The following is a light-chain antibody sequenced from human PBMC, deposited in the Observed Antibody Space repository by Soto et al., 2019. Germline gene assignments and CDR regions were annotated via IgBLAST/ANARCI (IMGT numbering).Light chain of an antibody. CDR1: QSVSSY. CDR3: HLRNT. V-gene: IGKV3-11*01. CDR2: DAS. Sequence: EIVLTQSPATLSLSPGERATLSCRASQSVSSYLAWYQQKPGQAPRLLIYDASNRSTGIPARFSGSGSGTDFTLNISSLGTEDFAGYYFHLRNTFGQWTKLEIK. J-gene: IGKJ2*01.